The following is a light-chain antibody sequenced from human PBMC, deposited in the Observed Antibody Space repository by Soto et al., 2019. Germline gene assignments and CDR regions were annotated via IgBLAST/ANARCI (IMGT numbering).Light chain of an antibody. CDR1: HIGSKS. J-gene: IGLJ1*01. V-gene: IGLV3-21*04. Sequence: SYELTQPPSVSVAPGKTARITCGGNHIGSKSVHWYQQKPGQAPVLVIYYDTDRPSGIPERFSGSNSGNTATLTISSVEAGDEADYYCQVWDSSSDHYVFGTGTKLTVL. CDR3: QVWDSSSDHYV. CDR2: YDT.